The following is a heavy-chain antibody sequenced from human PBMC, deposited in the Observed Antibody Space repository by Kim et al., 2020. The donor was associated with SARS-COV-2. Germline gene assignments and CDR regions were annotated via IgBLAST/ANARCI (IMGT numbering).Heavy chain of an antibody. Sequence: TGRFTISRDNSKNTLYLQMNSLRAEDTAVYYCAGDVGYDYVWGSYRPGNYWGQGTLVTVSS. V-gene: IGHV3-30*01. CDR3: AGDVGYDYVWGSYRPGNY. J-gene: IGHJ4*02. D-gene: IGHD3-16*02.